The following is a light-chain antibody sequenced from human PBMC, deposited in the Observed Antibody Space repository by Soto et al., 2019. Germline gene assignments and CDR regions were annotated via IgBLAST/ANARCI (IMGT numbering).Light chain of an antibody. Sequence: QSALTQPASVSGSPGQAITISCTGTSSDVGGYNFVSWYQQYPGKAPKLMIFEISDRPSGVSNRFSGSQSGNTASLTISGLQAEDEADYYCSSYTSNTTRVFGGGTKLTVL. CDR1: SSDVGGYNF. V-gene: IGLV2-14*01. J-gene: IGLJ3*02. CDR2: EIS. CDR3: SSYTSNTTRV.